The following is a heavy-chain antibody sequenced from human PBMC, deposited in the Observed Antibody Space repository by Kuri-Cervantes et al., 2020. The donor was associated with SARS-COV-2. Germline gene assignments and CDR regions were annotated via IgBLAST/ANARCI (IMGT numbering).Heavy chain of an antibody. CDR3: ARTYCSSTSCYPANFDY. Sequence: ASVKVSCKVSGYTLTELSMHWVRQAPGKGLEWMGGFDPEDGETIYAQKFQGRVTMTEDTSTDTAYMELSSLRSEDTAAYYCARTYCSSTSCYPANFDYWGQGTLVTVSS. V-gene: IGHV1-24*01. J-gene: IGHJ4*02. CDR1: GYTLTELS. CDR2: FDPEDGET. D-gene: IGHD2-2*01.